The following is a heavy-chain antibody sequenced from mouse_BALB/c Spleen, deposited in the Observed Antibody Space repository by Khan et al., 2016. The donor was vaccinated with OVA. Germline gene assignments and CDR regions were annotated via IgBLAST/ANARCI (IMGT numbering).Heavy chain of an antibody. D-gene: IGHD4-1*01. CDR1: GYTFTNYV. CDR3: AREASSWDFSFPY. V-gene: IGHV1S136*01. J-gene: IGHJ3*01. Sequence: VQLQQSGPELVEPGASVKMSCKASGYTFTNYVMHWVKQKPGQGLEWIGYINPYNAGPRYNEKFKGKATLTSDISSTTAYMELSSLTSADSAVYYCAREASSWDFSFPYWGQGTLVTVAA. CDR2: INPYNAGP.